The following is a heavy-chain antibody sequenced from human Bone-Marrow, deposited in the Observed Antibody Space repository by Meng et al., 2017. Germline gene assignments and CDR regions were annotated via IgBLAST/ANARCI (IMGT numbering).Heavy chain of an antibody. D-gene: IGHD2-15*01. CDR3: ASGLGRVVVVAAASAFDI. Sequence: ASVKVSCKASGYTFTGYYMHWVRQAPGQGLEWMGWINTNTGNPTYAQGFTGRFVFSLDTSVSTAYLQISSLKAEDTAVYYCASGLGRVVVVAAASAFDIWGQGTMVTVSS. J-gene: IGHJ3*02. V-gene: IGHV7-4-1*02. CDR1: GYTFTGYY. CDR2: INTNTGNP.